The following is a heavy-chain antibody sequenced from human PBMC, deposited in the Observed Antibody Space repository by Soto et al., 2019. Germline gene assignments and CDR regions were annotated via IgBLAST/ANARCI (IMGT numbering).Heavy chain of an antibody. Sequence: EVQLLESGGNLVQPGGSLRLSCAASGLIFSDYAMSWVRQAPGKGLECVACISGSGGDTFYADSVKGRFTISRDNSKNKFSLHMNSLRVDETAVYFCAKDRFGIVGPVDYWGQGTLVTVSS. V-gene: IGHV3-23*01. CDR2: ISGSGGDT. CDR3: AKDRFGIVGPVDY. J-gene: IGHJ4*02. CDR1: GLIFSDYA. D-gene: IGHD1-26*01.